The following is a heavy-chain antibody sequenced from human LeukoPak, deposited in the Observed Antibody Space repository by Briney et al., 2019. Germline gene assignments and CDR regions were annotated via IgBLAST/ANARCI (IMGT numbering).Heavy chain of an antibody. CDR1: GYTFNSND. D-gene: IGHD3-3*01. CDR2: MNPNSDNT. Sequence: ASVKVSCKASGYTFNSNDIHWVRQAPGQGLEWMGRMNPNSDNTGYAQKFQGSVTMTKNTSISTAYMELTSLRSADTAVYYCVRGLVTRSLEWLMENFYYGMDVWGQGTTVTVSS. J-gene: IGHJ6*02. CDR3: VRGLVTRSLEWLMENFYYGMDV. V-gene: IGHV1-8*01.